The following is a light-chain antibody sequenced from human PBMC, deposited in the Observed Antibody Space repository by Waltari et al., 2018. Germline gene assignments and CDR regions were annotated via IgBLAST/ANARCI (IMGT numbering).Light chain of an antibody. J-gene: IGLJ2*01. V-gene: IGLV3-25*03. Sequence: SYELTQPPSVSVSPGQTARITCSGDALPKQYAHWYQQKPGQAPVHVLYKDRERPSEIPERCAGSSSGTTVTLTISGVQAEDEADYYCQSGDSSGNVVFGGGTKLTVL. CDR2: KDR. CDR3: QSGDSSGNVV. CDR1: ALPKQY.